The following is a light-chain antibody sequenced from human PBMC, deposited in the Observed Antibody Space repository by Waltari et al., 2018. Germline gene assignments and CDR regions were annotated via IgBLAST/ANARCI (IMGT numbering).Light chain of an antibody. CDR2: DVS. CDR3: SSYSSGSSYVI. Sequence: QSALTQPASVSGSPGQSITISCPGTSSDVGDYNFVSWYQQHPGKAPKLMIYDVSDRPSGVSNRFSGSKSGNTASLTISGLQAEDEADYHCSSYSSGSSYVIFGGGTKLTVL. V-gene: IGLV2-14*03. CDR1: SSDVGDYNF. J-gene: IGLJ2*01.